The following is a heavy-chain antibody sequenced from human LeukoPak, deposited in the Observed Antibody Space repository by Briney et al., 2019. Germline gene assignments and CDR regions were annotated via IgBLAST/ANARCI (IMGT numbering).Heavy chain of an antibody. Sequence: SETLSLTCTVSGGSISNYYWSWIRQPAGKGLEWIGHISTSGSTNYNPSLKSRVTISIDNSNNQFSLKLSSATAADTAVYYCARDRGVTVPGRRLDYWGLGTLVTVSS. CDR1: GGSISNYY. V-gene: IGHV4-4*07. D-gene: IGHD6-19*01. CDR2: ISTSGST. CDR3: ARDRGVTVPGRRLDY. J-gene: IGHJ4*02.